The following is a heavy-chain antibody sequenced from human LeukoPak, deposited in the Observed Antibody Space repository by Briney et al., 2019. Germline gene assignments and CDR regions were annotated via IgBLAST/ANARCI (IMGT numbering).Heavy chain of an antibody. CDR3: ARSYSRVGFNF. D-gene: IGHD6-13*01. CDR2: IKHDGTEQ. V-gene: IGHV3-7*04. Sequence: GGSLRLSCAASGFIFSSHWMSWVRQAPGKGLEWVANIKHDGTEQYFVDSVKGRFTISRDNAKNSLFLQMNSLRAEDTAVYYCARSYSRVGFNFWGQGTLVTVSS. J-gene: IGHJ4*02. CDR1: GFIFSSHW.